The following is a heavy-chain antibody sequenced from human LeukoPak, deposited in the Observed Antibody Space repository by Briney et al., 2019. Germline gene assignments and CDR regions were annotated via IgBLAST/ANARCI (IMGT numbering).Heavy chain of an antibody. CDR1: GFTVSSNY. CDR3: ARGIGGGDYYYYYYMDV. CDR2: IYSGGST. J-gene: IGHJ6*03. Sequence: GGSLRLSCAASGFTVSSNYMSWVRQAPGKGLEWVSVIYSGGSTYYADSVKGRFTISRDNAKNSLYLQMNSLTAEDTAVYYCARGIGGGDYYYYYYMDVWGKGTTVSVSS. D-gene: IGHD2-21*02. V-gene: IGHV3-66*01.